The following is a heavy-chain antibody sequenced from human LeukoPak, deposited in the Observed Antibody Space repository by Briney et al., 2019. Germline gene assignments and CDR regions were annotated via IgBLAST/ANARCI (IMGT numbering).Heavy chain of an antibody. Sequence: GESLKISCKGSGYPFTTYWIGWVRQMPGKGLEWMGIIYPGDSDTRYSPSFQGQVTISADKSISTAYLQWSSLKASDTAIYYCARQPIYSSVRKYFDSWGQGTLVTVSS. V-gene: IGHV5-51*01. CDR2: IYPGDSDT. D-gene: IGHD6-19*01. CDR3: ARQPIYSSVRKYFDS. CDR1: GYPFTTYW. J-gene: IGHJ4*02.